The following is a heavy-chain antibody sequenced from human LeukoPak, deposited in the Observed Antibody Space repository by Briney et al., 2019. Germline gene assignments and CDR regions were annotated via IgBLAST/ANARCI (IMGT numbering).Heavy chain of an antibody. CDR3: ARGLYYDYVWGSHRSH. CDR1: GFTFSSYS. J-gene: IGHJ4*02. D-gene: IGHD3-16*02. Sequence: GGSLRLSCAASGFTFSSYSMNWVRQAPGKGLEWVSCINSSSSYIYYADSVKGRFTISRDNAKNSLYLQMNSLRAEDTAVYYCARGLYYDYVWGSHRSHWGQGTLVTVSS. V-gene: IGHV3-21*01. CDR2: INSSSSYI.